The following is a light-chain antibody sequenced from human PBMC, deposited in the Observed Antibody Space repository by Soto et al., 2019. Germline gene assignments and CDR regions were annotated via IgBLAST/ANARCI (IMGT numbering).Light chain of an antibody. CDR1: DSDIDTYIY. J-gene: IGLJ2*01. Sequence: QSALTQPPSASGSPGQSGTISCPGSDSDIDTYIYVSWYQQHPGKGPTLILSAVNKRPSGVPDRFSGSKSGNTASLTVSGLQIEDEADYFCSSYAGVKNFVVFGGGTKLTVL. V-gene: IGLV2-8*01. CDR3: SSYAGVKNFVV. CDR2: AVN.